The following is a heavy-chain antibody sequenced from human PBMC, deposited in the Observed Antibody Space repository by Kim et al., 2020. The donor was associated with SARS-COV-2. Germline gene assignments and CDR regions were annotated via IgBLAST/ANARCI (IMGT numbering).Heavy chain of an antibody. CDR1: GGSISSSSYY. CDR3: ARAVVAATVPNWFDP. Sequence: SETLSLTCTVSGGSISSSSYYWGWIRQPPGKGLEWIGSIYYSGSTYYNPSLKSRVTISVDTSKNQFSLKLSSVTAADTAVYYCARAVVAATVPNWFDPWGQGTLVTVSS. D-gene: IGHD2-15*01. J-gene: IGHJ5*02. CDR2: IYYSGST. V-gene: IGHV4-39*01.